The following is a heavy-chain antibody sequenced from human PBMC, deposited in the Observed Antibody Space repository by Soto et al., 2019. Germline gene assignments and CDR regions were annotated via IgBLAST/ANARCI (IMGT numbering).Heavy chain of an antibody. CDR3: ARGRTIAAAGTY. CDR2: IIPIFGTA. D-gene: IGHD6-13*01. J-gene: IGHJ4*02. Sequence: ASVKVSCKASGGTFSSYAISWVRQAPGQGLEWMGGIIPIFGTANYAQKFQGRVTITADESTSTAYMELSSLRSEDTAVYYCARGRTIAAAGTYWGQGTLVTVSS. CDR1: GGTFSSYA. V-gene: IGHV1-69*13.